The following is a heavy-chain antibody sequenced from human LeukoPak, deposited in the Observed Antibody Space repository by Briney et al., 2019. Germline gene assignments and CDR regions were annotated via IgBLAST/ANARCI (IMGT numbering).Heavy chain of an antibody. CDR1: GYTFTTYG. D-gene: IGHD6-6*01. J-gene: IGHJ4*02. CDR2: ISAYNGNT. V-gene: IGHV1-18*01. CDR3: ARESVYSRSVVMEY. Sequence: ASVKVSCKASGYTFTTYGISWVRQAPGQGLEWMGWISAYNGNTNYAQKVQGRVTMTRDTSTSTAYMELRSLTSDDTAVYYCARESVYSRSVVMEYWGQGTLVTVSS.